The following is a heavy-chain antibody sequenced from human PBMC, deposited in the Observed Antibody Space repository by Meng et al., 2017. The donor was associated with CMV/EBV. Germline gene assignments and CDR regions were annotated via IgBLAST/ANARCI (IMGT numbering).Heavy chain of an antibody. CDR2: IRYDGSNK. CDR3: ANQYSSSWGGGYLDY. Sequence: GGSLRLSCAASGFTLSSYGMHWVRQAPGKGLEWVAFIRYDGSNKYYADSVKGRFTISRDNSKNTLYLQMNSLRAEDTAVYYCANQYSSSWGGGYLDYWGQGTLVTVSS. J-gene: IGHJ4*02. CDR1: GFTLSSYG. D-gene: IGHD6-13*01. V-gene: IGHV3-30*02.